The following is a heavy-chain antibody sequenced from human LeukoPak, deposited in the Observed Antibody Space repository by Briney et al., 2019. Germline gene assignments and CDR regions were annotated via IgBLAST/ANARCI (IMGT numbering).Heavy chain of an antibody. D-gene: IGHD1-26*01. CDR3: AREGAWSNYYYYYMDV. J-gene: IGHJ6*03. CDR1: GFTFSSYN. CDR2: ITSSSSYI. V-gene: IGHV3-21*01. Sequence: RGSLRLSCAASGFTFSSYNMNWVRQAPGKGLEWVSSITSSSSYIYYADSVKGRFTISRDNAKNSLYLQINSLRAEDTAVYYCAREGAWSNYYYYYMDVWGKGTTVIISS.